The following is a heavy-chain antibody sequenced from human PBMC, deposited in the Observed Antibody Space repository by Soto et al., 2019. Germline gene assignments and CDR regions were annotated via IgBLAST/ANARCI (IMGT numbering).Heavy chain of an antibody. CDR3: TRDGS. CDR1: GFPFSSYA. D-gene: IGHD5-12*01. J-gene: IGHJ5*02. CDR2: ISDSGSTI. V-gene: IGHV3-48*01. Sequence: EVQLVESGGGLVQPGGSLRLSCAASGFPFSSYAMNWVRQPPDKGLEWLSYISDSGSTIHYADSVKGRFTISRDNAKNSLYLQMNSLRADDTAVYYCTRDGSWGQGTLVTVSS.